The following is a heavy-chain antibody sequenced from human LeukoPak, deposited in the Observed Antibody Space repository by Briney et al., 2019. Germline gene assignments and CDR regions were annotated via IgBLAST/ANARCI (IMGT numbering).Heavy chain of an antibody. V-gene: IGHV1-46*01. Sequence: ASVKVSCKASGYTFTSYYMHWVRQAPGQGLEWMGIINPSGGSTSYAQKFQGRVTMTRDTSTSTVYRELSSLRPADTAVYYCAREATVTPRGLGYWGQGTLVTVSS. D-gene: IGHD4-11*01. J-gene: IGHJ4*02. CDR1: GYTFTSYY. CDR3: AREATVTPRGLGY. CDR2: INPSGGST.